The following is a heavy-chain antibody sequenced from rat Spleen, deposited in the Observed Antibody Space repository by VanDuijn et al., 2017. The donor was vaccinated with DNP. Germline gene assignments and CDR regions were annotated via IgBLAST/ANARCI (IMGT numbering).Heavy chain of an antibody. CDR2: ITTSGDSI. D-gene: IGHD1-5*01. Sequence: EVQLVESGGDLVQPGRSLKLSCVAFGFTFNDYWMAWIRQVPGKGLEWVASITTSGDSIYSPDSVKGRFTISRDNAKNTLYLQMNSLRSEDTATYYCARWNIGTSTLDYWGQGVMVTVSS. V-gene: IGHV5-31*01. CDR1: GFTFNDYW. J-gene: IGHJ2*01. CDR3: ARWNIGTSTLDY.